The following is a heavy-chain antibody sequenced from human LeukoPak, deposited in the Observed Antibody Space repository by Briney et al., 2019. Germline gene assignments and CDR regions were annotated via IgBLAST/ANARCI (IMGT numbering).Heavy chain of an antibody. V-gene: IGHV4-34*01. CDR2: INHRGDT. CDR1: GGSFSAYY. J-gene: IGHJ4*02. CDR3: ARGPTISETVYFDY. D-gene: IGHD5-24*01. Sequence: PLETLSLTCAVYGGSFSAYYWSWIRQSPGKGLEWIAEINHRGDTNYNPSVKSRVSISVDTSKNQFSLKVTSLTAADTAVYYCARGPTISETVYFDYWGQGTLVTVSS.